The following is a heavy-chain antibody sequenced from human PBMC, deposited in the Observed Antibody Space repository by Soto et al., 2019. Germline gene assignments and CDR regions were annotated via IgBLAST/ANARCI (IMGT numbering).Heavy chain of an antibody. CDR3: ARHKFGSGVSYIDP. CDR2: IFYGGST. D-gene: IGHD3-10*01. V-gene: IGHV4-59*08. Sequence: SETLSLTCTVSGASINNYYWSWIRQPPGKGLEWIGYIFYGGSTNYNPSLKNRVTISVDTSKNQFSLKLSSVAAADTAVYYCARHKFGSGVSYIDPWGQGTLVTVSS. CDR1: GASINNYY. J-gene: IGHJ5*02.